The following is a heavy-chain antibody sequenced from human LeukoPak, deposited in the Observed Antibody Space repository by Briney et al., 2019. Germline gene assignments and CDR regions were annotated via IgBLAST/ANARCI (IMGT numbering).Heavy chain of an antibody. V-gene: IGHV4-39*01. D-gene: IGHD6-19*01. CDR2: ISYSGST. CDR1: GGSISSSIYY. CDR3: TSKQWVYYYMDV. Sequence: SETLSLTCTVSGGSISSSIYYWGWIRQPPGKGLEWIGSISYSGSTYYNPSLKSRVTISVDTSKNQFSLKLSSVTAADTAVYYCTSKQWVYYYMDVWGKGTTVTVSS. J-gene: IGHJ6*03.